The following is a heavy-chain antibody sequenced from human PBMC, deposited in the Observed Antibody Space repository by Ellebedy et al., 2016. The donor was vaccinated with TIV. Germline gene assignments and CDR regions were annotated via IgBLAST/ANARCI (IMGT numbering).Heavy chain of an antibody. CDR2: INQDGSVR. J-gene: IGHJ4*02. CDR3: ALKGLPIN. D-gene: IGHD2-15*01. Sequence: GGSLRLSCGASGFTFSDYWMSWVRQAPGKGLEWVANINQDGSVRYYVDSVKGRFTISRDNAKNSLFLHMNSLRADDTALYYCALKGLPINWGQGTLVTVSS. V-gene: IGHV3-7*01. CDR1: GFTFSDYW.